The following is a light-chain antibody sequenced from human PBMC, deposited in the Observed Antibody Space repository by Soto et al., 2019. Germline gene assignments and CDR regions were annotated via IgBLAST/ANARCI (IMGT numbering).Light chain of an antibody. J-gene: IGKJ2*01. CDR1: QSIVYSDGNAY. CDR3: MQGTHWPPVT. V-gene: IGKV2-30*01. CDR2: KAF. Sequence: DVVMTQSPLSLPVTLGQPASISCRSSQSIVYSDGNAYLSWLQQRPGQSPRRLIYKAFNRDSGVTDRFSGGRSGTAFTMKISRVEAEDVGVYYCMQGTHWPPVTFGQGTKLEIK.